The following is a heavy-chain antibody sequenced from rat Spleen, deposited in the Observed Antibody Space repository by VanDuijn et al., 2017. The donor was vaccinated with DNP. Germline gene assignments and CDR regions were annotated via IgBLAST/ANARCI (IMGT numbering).Heavy chain of an antibody. V-gene: IGHV5-20*01. J-gene: IGHJ2*01. CDR1: GFTFTFYG. CDR2: ITYDGGGT. Sequence: EVQLVESGGGLVQPGRSLKLSCAASGFTFTFYGMAWVRQAPKKGLEWVASITYDGGGTYYRDSVKGRFTISRENAKSTLYLQMNSLRSEDTATYYCTRDGLRRVSDYWGQGVMVTVSS. CDR3: TRDGLRRVSDY. D-gene: IGHD1-11*01.